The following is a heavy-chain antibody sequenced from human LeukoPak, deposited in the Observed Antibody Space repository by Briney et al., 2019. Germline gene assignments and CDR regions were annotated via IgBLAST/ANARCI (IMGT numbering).Heavy chain of an antibody. D-gene: IGHD4-23*01. V-gene: IGHV4-38-2*02. J-gene: IGHJ4*02. CDR3: ARAHDYGGNAGAFTLY. CDR1: GYSISSGYY. Sequence: SETLSLTCTVSGYSISSGYYWGWIRQPPGKGLEWIGSIYHSGSTYYNPSLKSRVTISVDKSKNQFSLKLSSVTAADTAVYYCARAHDYGGNAGAFTLYWGQGTLVTVSS. CDR2: IYHSGST.